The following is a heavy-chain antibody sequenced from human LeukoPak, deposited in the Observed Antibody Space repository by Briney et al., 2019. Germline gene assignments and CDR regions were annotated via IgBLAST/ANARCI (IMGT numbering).Heavy chain of an antibody. D-gene: IGHD3-9*01. CDR3: ARSITIFYAFDI. CDR2: INSDGSST. CDR1: GFTFSSYW. Sequence: GGSLRLSCAASGFTFSSYWMHWVRQAPGKGLVWVSRINSDGSSTSYADSVKGRFTISRDNAKNTLYLQMNGLRAEDTAVYYCARSITIFYAFDIWGQGTMVTVSS. V-gene: IGHV3-74*01. J-gene: IGHJ3*02.